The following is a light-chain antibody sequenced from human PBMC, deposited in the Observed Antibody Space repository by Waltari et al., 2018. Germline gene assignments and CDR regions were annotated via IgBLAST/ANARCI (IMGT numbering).Light chain of an antibody. CDR3: TSYAGSKGWV. J-gene: IGLJ3*02. CDR1: SSDGGSYNY. CDR2: EVA. Sequence: QSALTQPPSASGSPGQSVTISCTGTSSDGGSYNYVSWYQQHPGKAPKIIIFEVAQRASGVHDRFSGSKSGNPASLTVSGLQAEDEADYYCTSYAGSKGWVFGGGTKLTVL. V-gene: IGLV2-8*01.